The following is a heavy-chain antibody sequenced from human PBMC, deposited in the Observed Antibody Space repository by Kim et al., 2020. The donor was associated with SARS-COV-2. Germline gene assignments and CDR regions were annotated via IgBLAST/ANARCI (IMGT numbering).Heavy chain of an antibody. J-gene: IGHJ3*02. D-gene: IGHD3-10*01. CDR3: ARASSYYYGSGSSNDAFDI. V-gene: IGHV3-33*01. CDR2: IWYDGSNK. Sequence: GGSLRLSCAASGFTFSSYGMHWVRQAPGKGLEWVAVIWYDGSNKYYADSVKGRFTISRDNSKNTLYLQMNSLRAEDTAVYYCARASSYYYGSGSSNDAFDIWGQGTMVTVSS. CDR1: GFTFSSYG.